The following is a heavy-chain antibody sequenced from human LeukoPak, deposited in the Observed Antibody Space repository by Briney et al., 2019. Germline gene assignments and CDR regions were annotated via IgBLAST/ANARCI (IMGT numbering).Heavy chain of an antibody. D-gene: IGHD3-22*01. Sequence: GRSLRVSCAVSGFTFSSYGMHWVRQAPGEGLEWVAVIWYDGSNTYYADSVKGRFTISRDNSKNTLYLQMNSLRAEDTAVYYCARDTFIGHGYYDSSGYYYGWFDPWGQGTLVTVSS. J-gene: IGHJ5*02. V-gene: IGHV3-33*01. CDR3: ARDTFIGHGYYDSSGYYYGWFDP. CDR1: GFTFSSYG. CDR2: IWYDGSNT.